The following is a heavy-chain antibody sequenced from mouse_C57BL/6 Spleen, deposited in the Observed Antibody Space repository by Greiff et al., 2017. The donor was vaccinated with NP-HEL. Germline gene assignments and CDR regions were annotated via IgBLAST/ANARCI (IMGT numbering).Heavy chain of an antibody. D-gene: IGHD2-5*01. CDR3: ARGSNYGAWFAY. J-gene: IGHJ3*01. CDR2: ISSGSSTI. CDR1: GFTFSDYG. Sequence: DVQLVESGGGLVKPGGSLKLSCAASGFTFSDYGMHWVRQAPEKGLEWVAYISSGSSTIYYADTVKGRFTISRDNAKNTLFLQMTSLRSEDTAMYYCARGSNYGAWFAYWGQGTLVTVSA. V-gene: IGHV5-17*01.